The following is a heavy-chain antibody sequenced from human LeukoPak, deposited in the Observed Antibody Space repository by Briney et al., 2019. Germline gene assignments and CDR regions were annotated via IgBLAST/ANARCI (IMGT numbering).Heavy chain of an antibody. CDR1: VFSLSTSGMC. Sequence: SGPTLVNPTQTLTLTCTFSVFSLSTSGMCVSWIRQPPGKALEWLARIDWDDDKYYSTSLKTRLTISKDTSKNQVVLTMTNLDPVDTATHYCARERYDSIDYWGQGTLVTVSS. CDR2: IDWDDDK. CDR3: ARERYDSIDY. J-gene: IGHJ4*02. V-gene: IGHV2-70*11. D-gene: IGHD3-22*01.